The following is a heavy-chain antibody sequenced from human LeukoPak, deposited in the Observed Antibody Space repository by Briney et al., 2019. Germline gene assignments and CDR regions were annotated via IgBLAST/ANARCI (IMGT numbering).Heavy chain of an antibody. CDR3: ARADGWSHMYYFDS. V-gene: IGHV3-48*03. J-gene: IGHJ4*02. D-gene: IGHD2-15*01. CDR1: GFTFRSYD. CDR2: ISSSGSTI. Sequence: GGSPRLSCAASGFTFRSYDMNWIRQAPGQGLEWVSYISSSGSTIYNADSVKGRFTISRDNAKNSLYLQMNSLRAEDTAMYYCARADGWSHMYYFDSWGEGTLVTVSS.